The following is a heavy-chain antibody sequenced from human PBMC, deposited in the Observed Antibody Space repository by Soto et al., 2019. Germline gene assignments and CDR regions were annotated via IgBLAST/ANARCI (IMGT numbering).Heavy chain of an antibody. CDR1: GFTFSNYA. D-gene: IGHD5-12*01. Sequence: GGSLRLSCAASGFTFSNYAMTWVRQAPGKGLEWVSGLNGSGRSKSSADSVKGRFANSRENSKNTLYLQMNSLRDGDTAVYYCARGISGAYDSTYDWWGQGTLVTVSS. CDR3: ARGISGAYDSTYDW. V-gene: IGHV3-23*01. CDR2: LNGSGRSK. J-gene: IGHJ4*02.